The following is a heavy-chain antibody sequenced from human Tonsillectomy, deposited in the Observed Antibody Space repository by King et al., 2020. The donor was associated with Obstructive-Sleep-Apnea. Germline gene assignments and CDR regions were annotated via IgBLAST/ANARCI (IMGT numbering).Heavy chain of an antibody. J-gene: IGHJ4*02. CDR1: GFTFSSYG. V-gene: IGHV3-23*04. CDR3: AKEGGGSGVYWVDS. D-gene: IGHD3-10*01. Sequence: VQLVESGGGMVQPGGSLRLSCAASGFTFSSYGISWVRQAPGKGLEWVSAINTRGTTFYAGSVGGRFTISRDNSQYTVNLQVNSLRAEDTALYYCAKEGGGSGVYWVDSWGQGTLVTVSS. CDR2: INTRGTT.